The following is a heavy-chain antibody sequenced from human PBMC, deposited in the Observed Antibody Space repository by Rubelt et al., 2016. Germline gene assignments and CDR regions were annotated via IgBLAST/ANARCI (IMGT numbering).Heavy chain of an antibody. D-gene: IGHD5-18*01. CDR3: ARENTARGKYYYYGMDV. CDR1: GGSISSSSYY. Sequence: QLQLQESGPGLVKPSETLSLTCTVSGGSISSSSYYWGWIRQPPGKGLEWIGSIYYSGSTYYNPSLKSRVTISVDTSKNQFSLKLSSVTAADTAVYYCARENTARGKYYYYGMDVWGQGTTVTVSS. CDR2: IYYSGST. J-gene: IGHJ6*02. V-gene: IGHV4-39*07.